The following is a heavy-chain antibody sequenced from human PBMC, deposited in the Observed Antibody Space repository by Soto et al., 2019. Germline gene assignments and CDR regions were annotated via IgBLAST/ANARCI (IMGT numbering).Heavy chain of an antibody. Sequence: GESLKISCKGSGYSFTSYWIGWVRQMPGKGLEWMGIIYPGDSDTRYSPSFQGQVTISADKSISTAYLQWSSLKASDTAMYYCARHRRITIFGVVPDAFDIWGHGTMVTVSS. V-gene: IGHV5-51*01. CDR3: ARHRRITIFGVVPDAFDI. J-gene: IGHJ3*02. D-gene: IGHD3-3*01. CDR2: IYPGDSDT. CDR1: GYSFTSYW.